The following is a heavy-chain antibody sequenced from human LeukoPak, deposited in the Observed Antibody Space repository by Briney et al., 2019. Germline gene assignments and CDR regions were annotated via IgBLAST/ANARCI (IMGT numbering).Heavy chain of an antibody. CDR3: ARHAGLRFLEWLLLTDY. Sequence: GGSLRLSCAASGFTFSSYSMNWVRQAPGKGLEWVSSISSSSSYIYYADSVKGRFTISRDNAKNSLYLQMNSLRAEDTAVYYCARHAGLRFLEWLLLTDYWGQGTLVTVSS. J-gene: IGHJ4*02. V-gene: IGHV3-21*01. CDR2: ISSSSSYI. D-gene: IGHD3-3*01. CDR1: GFTFSSYS.